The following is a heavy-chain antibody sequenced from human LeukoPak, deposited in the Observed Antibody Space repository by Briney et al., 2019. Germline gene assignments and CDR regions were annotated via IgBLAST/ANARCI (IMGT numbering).Heavy chain of an antibody. V-gene: IGHV3-13*01. Sequence: QPGGSLRLSCAASGFTFTTYDMHWVRQATGKGLEWVSAIGTTGDTYYPGSVKGRFTISRENAKNSLYLQMNSLRAEDTAVYYCARDGGTTAFDIWGQGTMVTVSS. D-gene: IGHD4-17*01. CDR2: IGTTGDT. CDR3: ARDGGTTAFDI. CDR1: GFTFTTYD. J-gene: IGHJ3*02.